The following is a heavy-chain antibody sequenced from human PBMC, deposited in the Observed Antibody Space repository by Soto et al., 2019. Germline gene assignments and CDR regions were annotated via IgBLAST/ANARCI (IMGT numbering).Heavy chain of an antibody. J-gene: IGHJ4*02. CDR1: GFTFSSYA. V-gene: IGHV3-23*01. D-gene: IGHD3-16*01. CDR3: AKVRSEGYDYIWGSSDY. Sequence: PGGSLRLSCAASGFTFSSYAMSWVRQAPGKGLEWVSAISGSGGSTYYADSVKGRFTISRDNSKNTLYLQMNSLRAEDTAVYYCAKVRSEGYDYIWGSSDYWGQGTLVTVSS. CDR2: ISGSGGST.